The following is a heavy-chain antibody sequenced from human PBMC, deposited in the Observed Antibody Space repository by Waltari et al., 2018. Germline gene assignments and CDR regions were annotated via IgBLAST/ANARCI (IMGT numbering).Heavy chain of an antibody. CDR1: GGTFSSYA. D-gene: IGHD4-4*01. V-gene: IGHV1-69*11. CDR2: IIPILCRA. J-gene: IGHJ4*02. Sequence: QVQLVQSGAEVKKPGSSVKVSCKASGGTFSSYAISWVRQAPGQGLAWMGGIIPILCRANYAQKFQGRVTMTADEATSTAYMELSSLRAEDTCVYYCARVFRDGYNNWYYFDYWGQGTLVTVSS. CDR3: ARVFRDGYNNWYYFDY.